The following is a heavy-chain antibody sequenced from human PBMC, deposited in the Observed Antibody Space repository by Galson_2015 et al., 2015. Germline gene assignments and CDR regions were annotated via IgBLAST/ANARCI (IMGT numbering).Heavy chain of an antibody. J-gene: IGHJ4*02. D-gene: IGHD3-10*01. Sequence: SVKVSCKASGYTFTDYYLNWVRQAPGQGLEWMGIINPIGGSAYYAQNFQDRVTMTRDKSTSTVYMELGSLMSEDTAVYYCARDSGTAVGSSELGHRGQGTLVTVSS. CDR3: ARDSGTAVGSSELGH. CDR1: GYTFTDYY. V-gene: IGHV1-46*01. CDR2: INPIGGSA.